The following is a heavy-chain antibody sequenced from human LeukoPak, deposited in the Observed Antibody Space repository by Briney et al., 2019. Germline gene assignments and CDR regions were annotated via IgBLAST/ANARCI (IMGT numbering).Heavy chain of an antibody. CDR1: GDSISGYY. J-gene: IGHJ6*03. CDR2: IFYSGST. Sequence: SETLSLTCTVSGDSISGYYWSWIRQPPGKGLEWIGYIFYSGSTNYNPSLKSRVTISVDTSRNQFSLKLSSVTAADTAVYYCAKYGMTTITKGGHYYYMDVWGKGTTVTVSS. V-gene: IGHV4-59*01. D-gene: IGHD4-11*01. CDR3: AKYGMTTITKGGHYYYMDV.